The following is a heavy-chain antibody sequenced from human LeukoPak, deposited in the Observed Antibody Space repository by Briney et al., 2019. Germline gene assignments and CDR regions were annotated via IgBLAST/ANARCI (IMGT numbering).Heavy chain of an antibody. J-gene: IGHJ4*02. V-gene: IGHV4-4*07. CDR1: GGSISSYY. D-gene: IGHD4-23*01. CDR2: IYTSGST. CDR3: ARDHGGVVTMAFDY. Sequence: SETLSVTCTVPGGSISSYYWSWICEPPGKGLEWIGRIYTSGSTNYNPSLKSRVTMSVDTSKNQFSLKLGSVTAADTAVYYCARDHGGVVTMAFDYWGQRTLVTASS.